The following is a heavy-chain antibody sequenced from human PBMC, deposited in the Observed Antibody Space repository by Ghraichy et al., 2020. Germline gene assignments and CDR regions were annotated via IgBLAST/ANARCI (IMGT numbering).Heavy chain of an antibody. Sequence: SETLSLTCTVSGGSISSSSYYWGWIRQPPGKGLEWIGSIYYSGSTYYNPSLKSRVTISVDTPKNQFSLKLTSVTAADAAVYYCARDLGSSQWYFDLWGRGTLVTVSS. V-gene: IGHV4-39*07. CDR3: ARDLGSSQWYFDL. D-gene: IGHD6-13*01. CDR1: GGSISSSSYY. J-gene: IGHJ2*01. CDR2: IYYSGST.